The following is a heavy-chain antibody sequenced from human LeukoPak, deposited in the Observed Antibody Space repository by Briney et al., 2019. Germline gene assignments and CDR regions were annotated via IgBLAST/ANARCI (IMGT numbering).Heavy chain of an antibody. CDR1: GFTFSSYS. CDR3: AYGTRYGDYAY. CDR2: ISSSSSYI. D-gene: IGHD4-17*01. V-gene: IGHV3-21*01. Sequence: PGGSLRLSCAASGFTFSSYSMNWVRQAPGKELEWVSSISSSSSYIYYADSVKGRFTISRDNAKNSLYLQMNSLRAEDTAVYYCAYGTRYGDYAYWGQGTLVTVSS. J-gene: IGHJ4*02.